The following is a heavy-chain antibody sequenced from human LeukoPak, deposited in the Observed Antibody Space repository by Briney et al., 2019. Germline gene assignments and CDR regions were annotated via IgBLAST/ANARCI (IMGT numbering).Heavy chain of an antibody. CDR2: ISTDGSYK. Sequence: GGSLRLSCAVSGFTFSSFPFHWVRQTPGKGLEWVAAISTDGSYKYHGDSVKGRFTISRDNPMNTLYLQMNGLRPDDTAVYYCARSLIPGRWYFDLWGRGTLVTVSS. J-gene: IGHJ2*01. D-gene: IGHD3-16*01. CDR3: ARSLIPGRWYFDL. CDR1: GFTFSSFP. V-gene: IGHV3-30*04.